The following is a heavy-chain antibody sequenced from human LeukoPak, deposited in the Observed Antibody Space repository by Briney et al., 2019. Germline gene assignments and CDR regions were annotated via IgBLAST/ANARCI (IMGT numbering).Heavy chain of an antibody. D-gene: IGHD4-17*01. CDR2: IYYSGST. J-gene: IGHJ4*02. CDR1: GGSISSYY. CDR3: ARHRRGLVTTSFD. V-gene: IGHV4-59*08. Sequence: KPSETLSLTCTVSGGSISSYYWSWIRQPPGKGLEWIGYIYYSGSTNYNPSLKSRVTISVDTSKNQFSLKLSSVTAADTAVYYCARHRRGLVTTSFDWGQGTLVSVSS.